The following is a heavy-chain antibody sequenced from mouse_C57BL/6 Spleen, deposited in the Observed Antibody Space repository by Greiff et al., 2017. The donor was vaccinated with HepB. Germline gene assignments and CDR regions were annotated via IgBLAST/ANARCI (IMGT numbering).Heavy chain of an antibody. CDR2: INPSTGGT. CDR1: GYSFTGYY. J-gene: IGHJ1*03. D-gene: IGHD2-3*01. CDR3: ARRMDWYFDV. Sequence: VQLKQSGPELVKPGASVKISCKASGYSFTGYYMTWVKQSPEKSLEWIGEINPSTGGTTYNQKFKAKATLTVDKSSSTAYMQLKSLTAEDSAVYYCARRMDWYFDVWGTGTTVTVSS. V-gene: IGHV1-42*01.